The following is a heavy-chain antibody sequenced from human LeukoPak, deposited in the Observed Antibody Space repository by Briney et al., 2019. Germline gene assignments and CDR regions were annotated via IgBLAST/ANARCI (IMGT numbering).Heavy chain of an antibody. V-gene: IGHV4-39*07. J-gene: IGHJ4*02. CDR3: AREGVRGVISEFDY. D-gene: IGHD3-10*01. Sequence: SETLSLTCTVSGGSISSSSYYWGWIRQPPGKGLEWIASIYYSGSTYYNPSLKSRVTISVDTSKNQFSLKLSSVTAADTAVYYCAREGVRGVISEFDYWGQGTLVTVSS. CDR1: GGSISSSSYY. CDR2: IYYSGST.